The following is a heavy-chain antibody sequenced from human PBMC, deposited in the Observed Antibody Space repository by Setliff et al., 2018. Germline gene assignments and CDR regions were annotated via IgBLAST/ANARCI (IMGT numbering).Heavy chain of an antibody. J-gene: IGHJ4*02. D-gene: IGHD1-1*01. Sequence: SETLSLTCSVSGVSVSGYFWSWIRQPPGKPLEWIGYISYSGSTNYNPSLKTRVSISEDTSRNQISLRLLSVSAADTAVYFCARDGAGHTESWKGHFGCWGQGTEVTVSS. V-gene: IGHV4-59*02. CDR2: ISYSGST. CDR1: GVSVSGYF. CDR3: ARDGAGHTESWKGHFGC.